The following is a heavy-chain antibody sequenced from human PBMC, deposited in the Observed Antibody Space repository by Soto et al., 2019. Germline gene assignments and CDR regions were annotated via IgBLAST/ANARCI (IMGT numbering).Heavy chain of an antibody. CDR3: ARDVGYCSGGSCYRAEYLQH. Sequence: PXETLSLTCTVSGGSISSYYWSWIRQPPGKGLEWIGYIYYSGSTNYNPSLKSRVTISVDTSKNQFSLKLSSVTAADTAVYYCARDVGYCSGGSCYRAEYLQHWGKGTLVTVSS. V-gene: IGHV4-59*01. J-gene: IGHJ1*01. CDR1: GGSISSYY. CDR2: IYYSGST. D-gene: IGHD2-15*01.